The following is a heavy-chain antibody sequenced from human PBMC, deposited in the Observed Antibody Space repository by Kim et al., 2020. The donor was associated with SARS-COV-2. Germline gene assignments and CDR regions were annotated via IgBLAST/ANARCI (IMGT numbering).Heavy chain of an antibody. J-gene: IGHJ6*02. D-gene: IGHD4-4*01. CDR1: GYTFTSYY. V-gene: IGHV1-46*01. CDR2: IDPTSGST. Sequence: ASVKVSCKASGYTFTSYYIHWVWQVPGQGLEWVGVIDPTSGSTSSSQKFQGRVPLTSDTSTSTVYMELSSLRSGDTAVYYCARGLGYRNYEDYAMDVWGQGTTVTVSS. CDR3: ARGLGYRNYEDYAMDV.